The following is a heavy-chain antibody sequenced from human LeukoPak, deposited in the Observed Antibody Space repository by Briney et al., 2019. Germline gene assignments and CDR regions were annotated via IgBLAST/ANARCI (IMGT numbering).Heavy chain of an antibody. D-gene: IGHD3-10*01. CDR1: GYTFTSYG. J-gene: IGHJ5*02. CDR2: ISAYKGNT. CDR3: ARGDPVPYYYGSGSYYIGWFDP. Sequence: GASVKVSCKASGYTFTSYGISWVRQAPGQGLEWMGWISAYKGNTNYAQKLQGRVTMTTDTSTSTAYMELRSLRSDDTAVYYCARGDPVPYYYGSGSYYIGWFDPWGQGTLVTVSS. V-gene: IGHV1-18*04.